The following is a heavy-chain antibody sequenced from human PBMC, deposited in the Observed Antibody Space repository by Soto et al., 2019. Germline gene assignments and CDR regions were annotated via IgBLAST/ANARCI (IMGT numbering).Heavy chain of an antibody. J-gene: IGHJ6*02. CDR3: AREGVAPYYYYGIDV. D-gene: IGHD5-12*01. CDR1: GYTFTRSG. CDR2: ISSYNGDT. V-gene: IGHV1-18*01. Sequence: GASVKVSCKASGYTFTRSGISWVRQAPGQGPEWIGWISSYNGDTNYAQTFQGRVTMTTDTSTSTAYMELRSLRSDDTAVYYCAREGVAPYYYYGIDVWGQGTTVTVSS.